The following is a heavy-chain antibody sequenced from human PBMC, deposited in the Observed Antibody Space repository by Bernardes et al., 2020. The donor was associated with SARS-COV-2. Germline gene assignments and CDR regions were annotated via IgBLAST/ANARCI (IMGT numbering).Heavy chain of an antibody. CDR2: INHSGST. CDR3: ARDGGAYGMDV. V-gene: IGHV4-34*01. J-gene: IGHJ6*02. Sequence: SETLSLTCAVYGGSFSGYYWSWIRQPPGKGLEWIGEINHSGSTNYNPSLKSRVTISVDTSKNQFSLKLSSVTAADTTVYYCARDGGAYGMDVWGQGTTVTVSS. D-gene: IGHD3-16*01. CDR1: GGSFSGYY.